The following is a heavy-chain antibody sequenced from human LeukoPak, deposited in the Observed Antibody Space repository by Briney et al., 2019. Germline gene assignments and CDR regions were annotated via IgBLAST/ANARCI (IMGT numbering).Heavy chain of an antibody. CDR1: GFTFSSYA. D-gene: IGHD2-15*01. Sequence: PGGSLRLSCAASGFTFSSYAMHWVRQAPGKGLEWVAVISYDGSNKYYADSVKGRFTISRDNSKNTLYLQMNSLRAEDTAAYYCARDREYCSGGSCHPGQYYFDYWGQGTLVTVSS. CDR2: ISYDGSNK. CDR3: ARDREYCSGGSCHPGQYYFDY. J-gene: IGHJ4*02. V-gene: IGHV3-30-3*01.